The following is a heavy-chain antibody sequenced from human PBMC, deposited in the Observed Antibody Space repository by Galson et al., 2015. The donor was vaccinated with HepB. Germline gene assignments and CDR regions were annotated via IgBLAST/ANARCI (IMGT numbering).Heavy chain of an antibody. J-gene: IGHJ4*02. CDR3: ARQDDSGYYYFDY. CDR2: LYPGDSDT. V-gene: IGHV5-51*01. Sequence: QSGAEVKKSGESLKISCKGSGYSFTNYRIGWVRQMPGKGLEWMGILYPGDSDTRYSPSFQGQVTISADKSISTAYLQWSSLKASDTAMYYCARQDDSGYYYFDYWGQGTLVTVSS. CDR1: GYSFTNYR. D-gene: IGHD3-22*01.